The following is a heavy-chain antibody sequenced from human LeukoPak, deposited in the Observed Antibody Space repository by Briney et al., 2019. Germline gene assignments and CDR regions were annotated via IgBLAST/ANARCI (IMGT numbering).Heavy chain of an antibody. Sequence: PGGSLRLSCAASGFTVSSNYMSWVRQAPGKGLEWVSVIYSGGSTYYADSVKGRFTISRDNSKNTLYLQMNSLRAEDTAVYYCARDLIAVAAEKYYYYGMDVWGQGTTVTVSS. CDR2: IYSGGST. CDR1: GFTVSSNY. D-gene: IGHD6-19*01. V-gene: IGHV3-53*01. CDR3: ARDLIAVAAEKYYYYGMDV. J-gene: IGHJ6*02.